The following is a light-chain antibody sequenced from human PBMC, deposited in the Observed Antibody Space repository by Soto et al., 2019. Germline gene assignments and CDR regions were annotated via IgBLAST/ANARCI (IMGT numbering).Light chain of an antibody. Sequence: QSALTQPPSASGSPGQSVTISCTGTSSDVGGYNFVSWYQQHPGQAPKLMIYEVNKRTSGVPDRFSASKSSNTASLTVSGLQADDEADYYCSSNVGSNNYVFGTGTKLTVL. CDR1: SSDVGGYNF. CDR2: EVN. J-gene: IGLJ1*01. CDR3: SSNVGSNNYV. V-gene: IGLV2-8*01.